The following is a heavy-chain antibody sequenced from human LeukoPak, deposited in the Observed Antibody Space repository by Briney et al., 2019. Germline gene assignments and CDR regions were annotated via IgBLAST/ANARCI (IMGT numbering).Heavy chain of an antibody. Sequence: SETLSLTCAVYGGSFSGYYWSWIRQPPGKGLEWIGYIYYSGSTNYNPSLNSRVTISLDTSKNQFSLKLSSVTAADTAVFYCARGYSSIRGWFDPWGQGTPVTVSS. CDR1: GGSFSGYY. CDR3: ARGYSSIRGWFDP. V-gene: IGHV4-59*01. D-gene: IGHD6-13*01. CDR2: IYYSGST. J-gene: IGHJ5*02.